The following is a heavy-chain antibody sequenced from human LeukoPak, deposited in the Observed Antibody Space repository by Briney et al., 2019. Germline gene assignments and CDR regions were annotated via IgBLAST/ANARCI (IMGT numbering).Heavy chain of an antibody. Sequence: ASVNVSYKTSGYTFTVYYMHWVRQAPGQGREGMGWIDPNSGGTNYAQRFQGRVTMTRDTSISTAYMELSRLRSDDTAVYYCARKADFWSGPHYYYYGMDVWGQGTTVTVSS. D-gene: IGHD3-3*01. CDR2: IDPNSGGT. CDR1: GYTFTVYY. CDR3: ARKADFWSGPHYYYYGMDV. V-gene: IGHV1-2*02. J-gene: IGHJ6*02.